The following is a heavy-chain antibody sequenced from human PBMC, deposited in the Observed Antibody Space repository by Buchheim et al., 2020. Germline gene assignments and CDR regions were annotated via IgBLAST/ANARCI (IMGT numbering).Heavy chain of an antibody. J-gene: IGHJ6*02. CDR2: INSDGSST. D-gene: IGHD3-3*01. CDR3: ARDRSNYVTIFGVVRGEGMDV. Sequence: EVQLVESGGGLVQPGGSLRLSCAASGFTFSSYWMHWVRQAPGKGLVWVSRINSDGSSTSYADSVKGRFTISRDNAKNTLYLQMNSLRAEDTAVYYCARDRSNYVTIFGVVRGEGMDVWGQGTT. V-gene: IGHV3-74*01. CDR1: GFTFSSYW.